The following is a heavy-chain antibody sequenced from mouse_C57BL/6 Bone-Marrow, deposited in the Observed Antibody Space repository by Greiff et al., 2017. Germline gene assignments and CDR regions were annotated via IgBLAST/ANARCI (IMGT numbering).Heavy chain of an antibody. D-gene: IGHD6-2*01. CDR2: IYPRSGNT. CDR3: ASTSLRRFDY. V-gene: IGHV1-81*01. Sequence: QVQLQQSGAELARPGASVKLSCKASGYTFTSYGISWVKQRTGQGLEWIGEIYPRSGNTYYNEKFKGKATLTADKSSSTAYMELRSLTSEDSAVYFCASTSLRRFDYWGQGTTLTVSS. CDR1: GYTFTSYG. J-gene: IGHJ2*01.